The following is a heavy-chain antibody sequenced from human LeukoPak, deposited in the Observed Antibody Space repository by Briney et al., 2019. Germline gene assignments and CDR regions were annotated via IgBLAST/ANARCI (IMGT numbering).Heavy chain of an antibody. D-gene: IGHD2-2*01. CDR3: TSYCGSTSCPARGNFDY. V-gene: IGHV3-15*01. CDR2: IKSKTDGGTT. Sequence: GGSLRLSCAASGFTFSNAWMSWVRQAPGKGLEWVGRIKSKTDGGTTDYAAPVKGRFTISRDDSKNTLYLQMNSLKTEDTAVYYCTSYCGSTSCPARGNFDYWGQGTLVTVSS. J-gene: IGHJ4*02. CDR1: GFTFSNAW.